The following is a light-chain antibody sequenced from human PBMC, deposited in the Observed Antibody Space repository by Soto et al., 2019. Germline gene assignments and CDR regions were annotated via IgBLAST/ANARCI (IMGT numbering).Light chain of an antibody. CDR1: DIRTKN. CDR3: QVWDTGTVV. CDR2: RDA. Sequence: SYELSQPLSVSVALGQTAKITCGGNDIRTKNVHWYQKKPGQAPILVIYRDANRPSGIPERFSGSNSWNTATLTITGAQAADEADYYCQVWDTGTVVFGGGTKPTVL. V-gene: IGLV3-9*01. J-gene: IGLJ2*01.